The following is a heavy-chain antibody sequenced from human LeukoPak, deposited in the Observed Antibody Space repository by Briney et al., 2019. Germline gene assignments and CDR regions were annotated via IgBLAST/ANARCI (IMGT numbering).Heavy chain of an antibody. Sequence: SQTLSLTCTVSGGSISSGTYYWSWVRQPAGKGLEWIGRIYSSGSTNYNPSLKSRVTISVDPSKNQFSLKLSSVTAADTAVYYCARSHWGPYGSRIANWFDPWGQGTLVTVSS. D-gene: IGHD6-13*01. CDR2: IYSSGST. CDR3: ARSHWGPYGSRIANWFDP. CDR1: GGSISSGTYY. J-gene: IGHJ5*02. V-gene: IGHV4-61*02.